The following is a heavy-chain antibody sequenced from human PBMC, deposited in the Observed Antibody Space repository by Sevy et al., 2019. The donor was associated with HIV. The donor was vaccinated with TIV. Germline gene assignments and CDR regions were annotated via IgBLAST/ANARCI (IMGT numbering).Heavy chain of an antibody. CDR2: IKSKTDGGTT. D-gene: IGHD1-1*01. CDR1: GFTFSNAW. Sequence: GGSLRLSCAASGFTFSNAWMSWVGQAQGKGLEWDGRIKSKTDGGTTDYAAPVKGRFTISRDDSKNTLYLQMNSLKTEDTAVYYCTTDTSALGNEDDAFDIWGQGTMVTVSS. CDR3: TTDTSALGNEDDAFDI. V-gene: IGHV3-15*01. J-gene: IGHJ3*02.